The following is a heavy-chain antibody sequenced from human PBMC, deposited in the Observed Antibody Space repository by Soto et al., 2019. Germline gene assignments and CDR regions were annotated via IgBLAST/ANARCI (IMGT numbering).Heavy chain of an antibody. CDR1: RGTFSSYA. D-gene: IGHD5-12*01. J-gene: IGHJ4*02. CDR2: IIPIFGTA. Sequence: SVEVSCKASRGTFSSYAISWVRQAPGQGLEWMGGIIPIFGTANYAEKFQGRVTITAEKSTSTAYMELSSLRSEGTGVYYCARDIQPRRDGYNSFDYWGQGTRGTAPQ. V-gene: IGHV1-69*06. CDR3: ARDIQPRRDGYNSFDY.